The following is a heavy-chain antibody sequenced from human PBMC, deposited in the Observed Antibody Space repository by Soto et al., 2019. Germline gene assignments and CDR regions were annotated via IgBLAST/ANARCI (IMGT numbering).Heavy chain of an antibody. CDR2: VSASNGKT. CDR1: GYIFTTYS. J-gene: IGHJ5*02. Sequence: ASVKVSCKASGYIFTTYSITWVRQAPGQGLEWMGWVSASNGKTNYAQKFEDRVTMTTDTSTTTAYMELRSLRSDDTAVYYCAREAFGVQASWFDPWGPGTLVTVSS. V-gene: IGHV1-18*04. D-gene: IGHD3-10*01. CDR3: AREAFGVQASWFDP.